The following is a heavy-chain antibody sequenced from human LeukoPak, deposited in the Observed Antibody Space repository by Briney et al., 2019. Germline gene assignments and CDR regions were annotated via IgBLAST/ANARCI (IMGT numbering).Heavy chain of an antibody. D-gene: IGHD2-2*02. J-gene: IGHJ4*02. CDR1: GVSVTSGGYY. V-gene: IGHV4-61*02. CDR2: IYTSGST. CDR3: ARAHTSLYYFDY. Sequence: SETLSLTCTVSGVSVTSGGYYWSWIRQPAGKGLEWIGRIYTSGSTNYNPSLKSRVTMSVDTSKNQFSLKLSSVTAADTAVYYCARAHTSLYYFDYWGQGTLVTVSS.